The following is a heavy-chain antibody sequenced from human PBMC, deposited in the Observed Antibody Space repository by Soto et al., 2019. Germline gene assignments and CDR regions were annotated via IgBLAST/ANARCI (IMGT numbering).Heavy chain of an antibody. J-gene: IGHJ4*02. CDR2: ISSSSSYI. CDR1: GFTFSSYS. V-gene: IGHV3-21*04. D-gene: IGHD2-8*02. CDR3: AKELGTGYFDY. Sequence: GGSLRLSCAASGFTFSSYSMNWVRQAPGKGLEWVSSISSSSSYIYYADSVKGRVTISRDNSKNTLYLQMNSLRAEDTAVYYCAKELGTGYFDYWGQGTLVTVSS.